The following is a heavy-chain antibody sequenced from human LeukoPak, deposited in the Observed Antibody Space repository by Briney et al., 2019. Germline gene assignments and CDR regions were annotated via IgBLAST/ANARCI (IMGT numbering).Heavy chain of an antibody. CDR1: GGSISSGSYY. CDR3: ARSYDILTGYKPGAFDI. CDR2: IYTSGST. J-gene: IGHJ3*02. Sequence: SETLSLTCTVSGGSISSGSYYWSWIRQPAGKGLEWSGRIYTSGSTNYNPSLKSRVTISVDTAKNHVSLKLSSVTAADTAVYYCARSYDILTGYKPGAFDIWGQGTMVTVSS. D-gene: IGHD3-9*01. V-gene: IGHV4-61*02.